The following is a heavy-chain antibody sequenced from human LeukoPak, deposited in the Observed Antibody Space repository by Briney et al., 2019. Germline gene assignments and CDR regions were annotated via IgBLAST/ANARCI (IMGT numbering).Heavy chain of an antibody. CDR1: GYTFTDCD. CDR3: VRNSDYWSGYFPF. V-gene: IGHV1-8*01. J-gene: IGHJ4*02. CDR2: MNPDSGNT. Sequence: GASVKVSCKASGYTFTDCDINWVRQAPGQGLEWMGWMNPDSGNTGYAQEFQVRVSMTRDTSISTAYMELSSLRYEDTAVYYCVRNSDYWSGYFPFWGQGTLVTVSS. D-gene: IGHD3-3*01.